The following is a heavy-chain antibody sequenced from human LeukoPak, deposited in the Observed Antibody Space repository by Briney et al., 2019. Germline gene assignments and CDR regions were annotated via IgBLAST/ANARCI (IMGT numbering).Heavy chain of an antibody. Sequence: GESLRLSCAASGLTSNTYALSWVRQAPGKGLEWVSVICGGGGCTYYADSVKGRFTIYRDNSKNMLYLQMNSLRAEDTAVYYCAKHLGVNYFYSMDVWGQGTTVTGSS. V-gene: IGHV3-23*01. CDR1: GLTSNTYA. CDR2: ICGGGGCT. J-gene: IGHJ6*02. D-gene: IGHD2-8*01. CDR3: AKHLGVNYFYSMDV.